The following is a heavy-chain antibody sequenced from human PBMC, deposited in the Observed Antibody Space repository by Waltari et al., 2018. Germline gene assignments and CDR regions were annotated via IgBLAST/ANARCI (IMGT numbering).Heavy chain of an antibody. D-gene: IGHD3-22*01. J-gene: IGHJ4*02. CDR1: GYSFTSYW. Sequence: EVQLVQSGAEVKKPGESLKISCKGSGYSFTSYWIGWERQMPGQGLEWMGIIYPGDSDTRYSPSFQGQVTISADKSISTAYLQWSSLKASDTAMYYCARWGDSSGYYYGYYFDYWGQGTLVTVSS. CDR2: IYPGDSDT. V-gene: IGHV5-51*03. CDR3: ARWGDSSGYYYGYYFDY.